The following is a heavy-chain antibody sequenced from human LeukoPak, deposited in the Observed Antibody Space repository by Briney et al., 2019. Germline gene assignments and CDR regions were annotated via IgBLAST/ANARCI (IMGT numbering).Heavy chain of an antibody. CDR2: ISGSGGST. D-gene: IGHD3-22*01. V-gene: IGHV3-23*01. J-gene: IGHJ3*02. Sequence: GGSLRLSYAASGFTFSSYAMSWVRQAPGKGLEWVSAISGSGGSTYYADSVKGRFTISRDNSKNTLYLQMNSLRAEDTAVYYCAKDYYDSSGYYGGGAFDIWGQGTMVTVSS. CDR3: AKDYYDSSGYYGGGAFDI. CDR1: GFTFSSYA.